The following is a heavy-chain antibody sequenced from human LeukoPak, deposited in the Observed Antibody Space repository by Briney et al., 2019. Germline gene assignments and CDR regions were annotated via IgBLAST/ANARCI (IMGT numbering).Heavy chain of an antibody. V-gene: IGHV1-2*06. Sequence: ASVKVSCKASGYTFTGYYMHWVRQAPGQGLEWMGRINPNSGGTNYAQKFQGRVTMTRDTSISTAYMELSRLRSDDTAVYYCARGEYYYDSSGYYPGAFDIWGQGTMVTVSS. J-gene: IGHJ3*02. CDR2: INPNSGGT. CDR3: ARGEYYYDSSGYYPGAFDI. D-gene: IGHD3-22*01. CDR1: GYTFTGYY.